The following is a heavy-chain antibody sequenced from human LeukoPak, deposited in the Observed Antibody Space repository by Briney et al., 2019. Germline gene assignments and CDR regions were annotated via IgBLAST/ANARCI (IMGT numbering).Heavy chain of an antibody. CDR3: ARGLPGVLGAPLYLDN. CDR2: IIPIFGTT. D-gene: IGHD2-8*01. J-gene: IGHJ4*02. Sequence: GASVKVSCKASGGTFRTNGISWVRQGPGQGLEWMGGIIPIFGTTTYAQTFQGRLTITADESTGTAYMQLSSLRSEDTAMYYCARGLPGVLGAPLYLDNWGQGTLVTVSS. V-gene: IGHV1-69*13. CDR1: GGTFRTNG.